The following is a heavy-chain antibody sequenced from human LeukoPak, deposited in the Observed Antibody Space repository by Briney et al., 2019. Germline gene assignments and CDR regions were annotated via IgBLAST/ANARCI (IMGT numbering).Heavy chain of an antibody. V-gene: IGHV1-69*06. D-gene: IGHD3-22*01. CDR2: IIPIFGTA. CDR3: ASSSVYYYDSSGYYNY. J-gene: IGHJ4*02. Sequence: ASVKVSCKASGGTFSNYAISWVRQAPGQGLEWMGGIIPIFGTANYAQKFQGRVTITADKSTSTAYMELSSLRSEDTAVYYCASSSVYYYDSSGYYNYWGQGTLVTVSP. CDR1: GGTFSNYA.